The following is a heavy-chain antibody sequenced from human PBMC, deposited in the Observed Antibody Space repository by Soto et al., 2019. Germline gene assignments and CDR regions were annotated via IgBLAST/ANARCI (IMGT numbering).Heavy chain of an antibody. V-gene: IGHV1-69*06. CDR1: GGTFSSYA. CDR2: IIPIFGTA. D-gene: IGHD3-3*01. J-gene: IGHJ6*02. Sequence: ASVKVSCKASGGTFSSYAISWVRQAPGQGLEWMGGIIPIFGTANYAQKFQGRVTITADKSTSTAYMELSSLRSEDTAVYYCARGGGEWLLDYYYYGMDVWGQGTTVTVSS. CDR3: ARGGGEWLLDYYYYGMDV.